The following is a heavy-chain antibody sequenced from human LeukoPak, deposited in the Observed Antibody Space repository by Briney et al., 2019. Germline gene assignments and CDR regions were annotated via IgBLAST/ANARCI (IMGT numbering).Heavy chain of an antibody. D-gene: IGHD1-1*01. CDR1: GSTFSSYG. CDR2: IWYDGSNK. V-gene: IGHV3-33*01. Sequence: GGSLRLSCAASGSTFSSYGMHWVRQAPGKGLEWVAVIWYDGSNKYYADSVKGRFTISRDNSKNTLYPQMNSLRAEDTAVYYCARRAKTGYNDYWGQGTLVTVSS. J-gene: IGHJ4*02. CDR3: ARRAKTGYNDY.